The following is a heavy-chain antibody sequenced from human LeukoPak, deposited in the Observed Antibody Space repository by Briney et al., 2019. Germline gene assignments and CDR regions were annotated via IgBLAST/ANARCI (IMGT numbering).Heavy chain of an antibody. Sequence: GGSLRLSCAASGFTFSSYSMNWVRQAPGKGLEWVSYISSSSSTIYYADSVKGRFTISRDNAKNSLYLQMNSLRAEDTAVYYCAREAGGGNSWFDYWGQGTLVTVSS. D-gene: IGHD4-23*01. CDR3: AREAGGGNSWFDY. J-gene: IGHJ4*02. CDR1: GFTFSSYS. V-gene: IGHV3-48*04. CDR2: ISSSSSTI.